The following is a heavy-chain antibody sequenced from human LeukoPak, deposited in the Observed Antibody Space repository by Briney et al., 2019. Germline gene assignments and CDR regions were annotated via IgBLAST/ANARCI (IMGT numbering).Heavy chain of an antibody. CDR3: ARGLGYSGYGFDY. Sequence: GASVKVSCKASGYTFTGYYMHWVRQAPGQGLEWMGWINPNSGGTNYAQKFQGRVTMTRDTSISTAYMELSRLRSDDTAVYYCARGLGYSGYGFDYWGQGTLVTVSS. CDR2: INPNSGGT. V-gene: IGHV1-2*02. J-gene: IGHJ4*02. D-gene: IGHD5-12*01. CDR1: GYTFTGYY.